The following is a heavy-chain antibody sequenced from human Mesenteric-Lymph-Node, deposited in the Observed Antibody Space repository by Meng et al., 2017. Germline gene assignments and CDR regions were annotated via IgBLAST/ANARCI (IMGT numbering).Heavy chain of an antibody. Sequence: EVQVLESGGGLVQPGGSLRLSCAASGFSFSSYAMIWVRQAPGKGLEWVSAISGGGVTTYYADSVKGRFTITRDNPKNTLYLQMNSLRAEDTAVYYCAKEPIESGSYHLDYWSQGTLVTVSS. CDR2: ISGGGVTT. D-gene: IGHD1-26*01. J-gene: IGHJ4*02. CDR1: GFSFSSYA. V-gene: IGHV3-23*01. CDR3: AKEPIESGSYHLDY.